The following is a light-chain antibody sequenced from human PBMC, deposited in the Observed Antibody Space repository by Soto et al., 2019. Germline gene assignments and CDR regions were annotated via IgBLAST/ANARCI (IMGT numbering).Light chain of an antibody. J-gene: IGKJ5*01. CDR2: GAS. CDR1: QNVYSN. CDR3: QQYGSSPRIT. Sequence: EIVMTQSPATLSVSPGEGATLSCKASQNVYSNLAWYQQKPGQPPRLLIYGASTRATGIPDRFSGSGSGTDFTLTISRLEPEDFAVYYCQQYGSSPRITFGQGTRLEIK. V-gene: IGKV3-20*01.